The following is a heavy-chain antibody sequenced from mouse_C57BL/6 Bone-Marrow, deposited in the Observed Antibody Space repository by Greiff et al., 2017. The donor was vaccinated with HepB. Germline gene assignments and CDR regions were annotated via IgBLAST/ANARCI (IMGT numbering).Heavy chain of an antibody. J-gene: IGHJ1*03. V-gene: IGHV1-20*01. D-gene: IGHD2-14*01. Sequence: VQLQQSGPELVKPGDSVKISCKASRYSFTGYFMNWVMQSHGKSLEWIGRINPYNGDTFYNQKFKGKATLTVDKSSNTAHMELRSLTSEDSAVYYCARGGTPLYWYFDVWGTGTTVTVSS. CDR2: INPYNGDT. CDR3: ARGGTPLYWYFDV. CDR1: RYSFTGYF.